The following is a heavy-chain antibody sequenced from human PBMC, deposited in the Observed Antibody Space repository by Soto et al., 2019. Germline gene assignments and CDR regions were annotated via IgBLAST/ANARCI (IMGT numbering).Heavy chain of an antibody. J-gene: IGHJ3*02. CDR2: ISSSSSTI. CDR1: GFTFSSYS. CDR3: ARGGLLTHGSRIMITFGGVHFDI. Sequence: EVQLVESGGGLVQPGGSLRLSCAASGFTFSSYSMNWVRQAPGKGLEWVSYISSSSSTIYYADSVKGRFTISRDNAKNSLYLQMNGLRAEDTAVYYCARGGLLTHGSRIMITFGGVHFDIWGQGTMVTVSS. V-gene: IGHV3-48*01. D-gene: IGHD3-16*01.